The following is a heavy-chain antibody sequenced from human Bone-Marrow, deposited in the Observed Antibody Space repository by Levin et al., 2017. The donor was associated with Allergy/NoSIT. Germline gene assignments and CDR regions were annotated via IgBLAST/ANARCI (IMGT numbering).Heavy chain of an antibody. D-gene: IGHD3-3*01. CDR3: AREGGELRFLEWFRGNYYYGMDV. Sequence: PGGSLRLSCAASGFTFSSYAMHWVRQAPGKGLEWVAVISYDGSNKYYADSVKGRFTISRDNSKNTLYLQMNSLRAEDTAVYYCAREGGELRFLEWFRGNYYYGMDVWGQGTTVTVSS. V-gene: IGHV3-30*04. J-gene: IGHJ6*02. CDR1: GFTFSSYA. CDR2: ISYDGSNK.